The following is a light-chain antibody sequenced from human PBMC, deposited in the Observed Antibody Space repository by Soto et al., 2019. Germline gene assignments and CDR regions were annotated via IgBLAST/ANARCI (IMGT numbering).Light chain of an antibody. Sequence: DIQMTQSPSTLSASVGDRVTITCRASQSISSWLAWYQQKPGKAPNLLIYDVSNLESGVPSRFSGSGSGTEFTLTISSLQDDDFATYCCQQYSLYPPWTFGQGTKVEIK. CDR3: QQYSLYPPWT. V-gene: IGKV1-5*01. CDR2: DVS. CDR1: QSISSW. J-gene: IGKJ1*01.